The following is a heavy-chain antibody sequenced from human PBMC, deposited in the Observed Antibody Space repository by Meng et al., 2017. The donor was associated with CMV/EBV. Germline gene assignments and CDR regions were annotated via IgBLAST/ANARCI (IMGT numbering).Heavy chain of an antibody. D-gene: IGHD1-26*01. CDR2: INPNSGGT. CDR3: ARVIVGATVGWFDP. CDR1: GYTFTGYY. J-gene: IGHJ5*02. V-gene: IGHV1-2*02. Sequence: QVQLVQSGAEVKKPGASGKVSCTASGYTFTGYYMHWVRQAPGKGLEWMGWINPNSGGTNYAQKFQGRVTMTRDTSISTAYMELSRLRSDDTAVYYCARVIVGATVGWFDPWGQGTLVTVSS.